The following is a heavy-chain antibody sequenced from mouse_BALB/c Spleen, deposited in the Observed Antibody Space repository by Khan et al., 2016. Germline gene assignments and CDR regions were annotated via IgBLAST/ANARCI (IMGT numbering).Heavy chain of an antibody. J-gene: IGHJ2*01. D-gene: IGHD6-1*01. Sequence: QVQLVQPGSELKKPGATVKISCKASGYTCTDYSMHWVKHIPGQGLKWMGWINTETGEVTYADDFKVRFAFSLETSASTVYLHINNLNTEDTATCFVDIDCNLDAWGQGTTRTVSS. CDR3: DIDCNLDA. V-gene: IGHV9-2-1*01. CDR2: INTETGEV. CDR1: GYTCTDYS.